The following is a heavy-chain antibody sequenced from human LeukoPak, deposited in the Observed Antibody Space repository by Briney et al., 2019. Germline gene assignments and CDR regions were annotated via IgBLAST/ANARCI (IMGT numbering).Heavy chain of an antibody. V-gene: IGHV3-48*03. Sequence: GGSLRLSCAASGITFSSYEMNWVRQAPGKGLEWVSYISSSGSTIYYADSVKGRFTISRDNAKNSLYLQMNSLRAEDTAVYYCARDRAHCGGDCYWAFDIWGQGTMVTVSS. J-gene: IGHJ3*02. D-gene: IGHD2-21*02. CDR2: ISSSGSTI. CDR1: GITFSSYE. CDR3: ARDRAHCGGDCYWAFDI.